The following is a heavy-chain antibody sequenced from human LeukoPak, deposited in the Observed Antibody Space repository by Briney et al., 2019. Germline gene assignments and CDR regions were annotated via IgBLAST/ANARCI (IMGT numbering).Heavy chain of an antibody. CDR2: VYYSGPT. V-gene: IGHV4-39*01. CDR3: SRSSAADGPTHNWFDP. Sequence: SETLSLTCTVSGGSISSFYKYWGWIRQPPGQGLEWIGSVYYSGPTYYNPSLKSRVTVSADTSKNQFSLRLTSVTAADAAVDHCSRSSAADGPTHNWFDPWGQGTLVTVSS. J-gene: IGHJ5*02. CDR1: GGSISSFYKY. D-gene: IGHD6-13*01.